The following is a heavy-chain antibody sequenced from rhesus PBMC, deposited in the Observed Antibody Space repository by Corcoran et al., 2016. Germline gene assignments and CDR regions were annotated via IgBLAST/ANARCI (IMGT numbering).Heavy chain of an antibody. V-gene: IGHV1-200*01. J-gene: IGHJ5-1*01. CDR2: INPSNGNT. D-gene: IGHD1-32*01. Sequence: QVQLVQSGAEVKKPGTSVTLSCTASGYPFTSSYINWVRQSPGHVLDWMGWINPSNGNTGYAQKFQGRVTMTRDTSTSTAYMELNSLRSEDTAVYYCARGSLGMYNRFDVWGPGVLVTVSS. CDR1: GYPFTSSY. CDR3: ARGSLGMYNRFDV.